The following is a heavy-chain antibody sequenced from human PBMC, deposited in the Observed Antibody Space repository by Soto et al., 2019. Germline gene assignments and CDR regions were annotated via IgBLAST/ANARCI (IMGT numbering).Heavy chain of an antibody. CDR1: GVSISSSSYY. Sequence: SETLSLTCTVSGVSISSSSYYWGWIRQPPGKGLEWIGSIYYSGSTYYNPSLKSRVTISVDTSKNQFSLKLSSVTAADTAVYYCATLPGITMIVAGWYFDLWGRGTLVTVSS. J-gene: IGHJ2*01. CDR3: ATLPGITMIVAGWYFDL. CDR2: IYYSGST. V-gene: IGHV4-39*01. D-gene: IGHD3-22*01.